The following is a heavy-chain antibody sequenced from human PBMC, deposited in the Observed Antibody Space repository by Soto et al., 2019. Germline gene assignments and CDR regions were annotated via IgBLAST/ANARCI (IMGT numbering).Heavy chain of an antibody. V-gene: IGHV3-30*03. Sequence: QVQLVESGGGVVQPGRSLRLSCAASGFTFSSYGMHWVRQAPGKGLEWVAVISYDGSNKYYADSVKGRFTISRDNSKNPLYPQMDSLRAEDTAVYDCATNGGGGPLDPWGQGTLVTVSS. CDR1: GFTFSSYG. J-gene: IGHJ5*02. CDR2: ISYDGSNK. D-gene: IGHD1-1*01. CDR3: ATNGGGGPLDP.